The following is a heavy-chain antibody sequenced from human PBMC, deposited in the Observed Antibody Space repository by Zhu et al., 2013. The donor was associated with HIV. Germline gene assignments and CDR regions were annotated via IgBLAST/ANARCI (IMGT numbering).Heavy chain of an antibody. CDR2: IIPIFGTA. V-gene: IGHV1-69*01. CDR3: AREQDIVVVPAADAYYYYYGMDV. Sequence: QVQLVQSGAEVKKPGSSVKVSCKASGGTFSSYAISWVRQAPGQGLEWMGGIIPIFGTANYAQKFQGRVTITADESTSTAYMELSSLRSEDTAVYYCAREQDIVVVPAADAYYYYYGMDVWGQGTTVTVSS. D-gene: IGHD2-2*01. J-gene: IGHJ6*02. CDR1: GGTFSSYA.